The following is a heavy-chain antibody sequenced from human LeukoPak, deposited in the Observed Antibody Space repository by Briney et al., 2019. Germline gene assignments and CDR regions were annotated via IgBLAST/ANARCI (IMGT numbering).Heavy chain of an antibody. CDR2: INPNNGGT. CDR3: ASRDGSGSYYTDY. Sequence: ASVKVSCKASGCTFTGYYMHWVRQAPGQGLEWMGWINPNNGGTNYAQKFQGRVTMTRDTSISAAYMELSRLRSDDTAVYYCASRDGSGSYYTDYWGQGTLVTVSS. J-gene: IGHJ4*02. D-gene: IGHD3-10*01. CDR1: GCTFTGYY. V-gene: IGHV1-2*02.